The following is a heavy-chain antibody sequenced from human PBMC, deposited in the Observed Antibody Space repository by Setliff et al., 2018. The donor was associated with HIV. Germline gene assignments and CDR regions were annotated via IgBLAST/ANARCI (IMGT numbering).Heavy chain of an antibody. J-gene: IGHJ3*02. D-gene: IGHD5-18*01. CDR1: GFTLSNYA. Sequence: PGGSLRLSCSVSGFTLSNYAMNWVRQAPGKRLEWVSSIGTSGGSSYYADSVKGRFTISRDSSKNTLFLQMNSLRAEDTAVYFCAKRWGYSYVRAFDIWGQGTMVTVSS. CDR3: AKRWGYSYVRAFDI. CDR2: IGTSGGSS. V-gene: IGHV3-23*01.